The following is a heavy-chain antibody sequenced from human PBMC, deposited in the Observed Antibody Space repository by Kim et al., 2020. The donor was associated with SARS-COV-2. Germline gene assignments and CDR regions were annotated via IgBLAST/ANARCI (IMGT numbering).Heavy chain of an antibody. CDR3: AKSILPNARAPPYYYYGMDV. D-gene: IGHD2-21*01. J-gene: IGHJ6*02. Sequence: GGSLRLSCAASTLTFSTYGMHWVRQAPGKGLEWVAVIPHDGTYEYYADSVKGRFTISRDNSMNTLYLQMNSLRAEDTAVYYCAKSILPNARAPPYYYYGMDVWGQGTTFTVSS. CDR1: TLTFSTYG. V-gene: IGHV3-30*18. CDR2: IPHDGTYE.